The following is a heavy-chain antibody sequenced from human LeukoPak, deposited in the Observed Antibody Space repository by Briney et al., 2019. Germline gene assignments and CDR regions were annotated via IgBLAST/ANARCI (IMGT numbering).Heavy chain of an antibody. CDR3: AKDIAAAGGPCAY. J-gene: IGHJ4*02. D-gene: IGHD6-13*01. V-gene: IGHV3-33*06. CDR2: IRSDGSDK. Sequence: GRSLRLSCAASGFTFSGYDMHWVRQAPGKGLEWVALIRSDGSDKYYADSVKGRFTISRDNSKNTLFLQMKSLRAEDTAVYYCAKDIAAAGGPCAYWGRGTLVTVSS. CDR1: GFTFSGYD.